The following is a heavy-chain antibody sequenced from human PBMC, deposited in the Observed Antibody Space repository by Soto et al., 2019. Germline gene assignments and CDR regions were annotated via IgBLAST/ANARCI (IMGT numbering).Heavy chain of an antibody. D-gene: IGHD6-6*01. CDR2: IYYSGST. V-gene: IGHV4-31*03. CDR1: GGSISSGGYY. J-gene: IGHJ6*04. CDR3: TSGSSTGLGSYYHGMDV. Sequence: SETLSLTCTVSGGSISSGGYYWTWNRQHPGKGLEWIGYIYYSGSTYYNPSLKSRVTISVDTSKNQFSLKLSSGTAADTAVYYFTSGSSTGLGSYYHGMDVWGKGTTVTAPQ.